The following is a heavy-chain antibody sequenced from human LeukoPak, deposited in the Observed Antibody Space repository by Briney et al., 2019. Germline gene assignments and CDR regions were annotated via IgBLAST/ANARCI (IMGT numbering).Heavy chain of an antibody. CDR2: IYSSGST. CDR3: ARDSYGSGAYYGMDV. D-gene: IGHD3-10*01. V-gene: IGHV4-59*13. J-gene: IGHJ6*02. CDR1: GGSISDYY. Sequence: SETLSLTCGVPGGSISDYYWSWIRQPPGKGLEWIGYIYSSGSTKYNPSFESRASMSVDTSHNEISLHLRSVTAADTAIYYCARDSYGSGAYYGMDVWGQGTTVTVSS.